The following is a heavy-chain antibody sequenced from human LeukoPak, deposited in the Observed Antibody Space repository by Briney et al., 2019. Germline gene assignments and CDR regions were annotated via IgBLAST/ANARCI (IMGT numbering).Heavy chain of an antibody. CDR3: ARGFWRGYWNYYYYYMDV. CDR1: GYTFTSYG. Sequence: AAVKVSCKSSGYTFTSYGISWVRQAPGQGLEWMGWISAYNGNTNYAQKLQGRGTMTTDTTTSTAYMELRSLRSDDAAVYYCARGFWRGYWNYYYYYMDVWGKGPTVTVSS. CDR2: ISAYNGNT. J-gene: IGHJ6*03. D-gene: IGHD3-3*01. V-gene: IGHV1-18*01.